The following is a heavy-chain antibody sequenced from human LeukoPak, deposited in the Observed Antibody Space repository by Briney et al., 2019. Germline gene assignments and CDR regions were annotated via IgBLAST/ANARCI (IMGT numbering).Heavy chain of an antibody. CDR3: ARLSSSPFVYYYYMDV. V-gene: IGHV4-39*07. J-gene: IGHJ6*03. Sequence: PSETLSLTCTVSGGSISSSSDYWGWIRQPPGKGLEWIGSIHYSGSTYYNPSLKSRVTISVDTSKNQFSLKLSSVTAADTAVYYCARLSSSPFVYYYYMDVWGKGTTVTVSS. CDR1: GGSISSSSDY. D-gene: IGHD6-6*01. CDR2: IHYSGST.